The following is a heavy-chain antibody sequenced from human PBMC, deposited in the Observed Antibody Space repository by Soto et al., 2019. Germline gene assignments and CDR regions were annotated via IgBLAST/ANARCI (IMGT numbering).Heavy chain of an antibody. J-gene: IGHJ4*02. CDR1: GGSISSYY. CDR3: ARDGVEKDGYNPLDY. V-gene: IGHV4-59*01. CDR2: IYYSGST. Sequence: QVQLQESGPGLVKPSETLSLTCTVSGGSISSYYWSWIRQPPGKGLEWIGYIYYSGSTNYHPSLKSRVTISVDTSKNQFSLKLSSVTAADTAVYYCARDGVEKDGYNPLDYWGQGTLVTVSS. D-gene: IGHD5-12*01.